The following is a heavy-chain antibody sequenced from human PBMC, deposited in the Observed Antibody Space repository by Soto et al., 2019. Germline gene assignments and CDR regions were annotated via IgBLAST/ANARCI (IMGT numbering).Heavy chain of an antibody. V-gene: IGHV3-48*01. J-gene: IGHJ4*02. CDR3: ARESVLRYFDWLSHFDY. CDR2: ISSSSSTI. CDR1: GFTFSSYS. D-gene: IGHD3-9*01. Sequence: EVQLVESGGGLVQPGGSLRLSCAASGFTFSSYSMNWVRQAPGKGLEWVSYISSSSSTIYYADSVKGRFTISRDNDKHSLYLQMNSLRADDTAVYYCARESVLRYFDWLSHFDYWGQGTLVTVSS.